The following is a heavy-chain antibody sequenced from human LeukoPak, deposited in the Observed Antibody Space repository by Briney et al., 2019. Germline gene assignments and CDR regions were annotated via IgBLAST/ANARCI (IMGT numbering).Heavy chain of an antibody. Sequence: GGSLRLSCAASGFTFSTYAMSWVRQAPGKGLEWVSAISGGGGSTHYADSVKGRFTISRDNSKNTLYLQMNSLRAEDTAVYYCAKGTRGYSYGLPDYWGQGTLVTVSS. CDR3: AKGTRGYSYGLPDY. CDR2: ISGGGGST. J-gene: IGHJ4*02. CDR1: GFTFSTYA. D-gene: IGHD5-18*01. V-gene: IGHV3-23*01.